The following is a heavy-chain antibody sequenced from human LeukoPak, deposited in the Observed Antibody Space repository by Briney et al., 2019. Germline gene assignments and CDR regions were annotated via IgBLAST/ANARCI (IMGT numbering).Heavy chain of an antibody. CDR3: AKGNWRYFDY. D-gene: IGHD1-1*01. J-gene: IGHJ4*02. CDR2: ISGSGGST. Sequence: GGSLRLSCAASGFTFSTYVMSWVRQAPGKGLEWVSAISGSGGSTYYANSVKGRFTISRDNSKNTLYLQMNSLGADDTAVYYCAKGNWRYFDYWGQGTLVTVSS. V-gene: IGHV3-23*01. CDR1: GFTFSTYV.